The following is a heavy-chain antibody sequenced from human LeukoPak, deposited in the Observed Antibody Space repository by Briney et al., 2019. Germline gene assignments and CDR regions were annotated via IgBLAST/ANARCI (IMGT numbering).Heavy chain of an antibody. Sequence: GESLKISCKGSGYTFTSYWLGWVRQMPGKGLEGMGIIYLGDSDNRYSPSFQGQVTISADKSISTAFLQWSSLKASDTAMYYCARSRDYGTDYYFDYWGQGTLVTVSS. CDR3: ARSRDYGTDYYFDY. V-gene: IGHV5-51*01. D-gene: IGHD4-17*01. CDR1: GYTFTSYW. CDR2: IYLGDSDN. J-gene: IGHJ4*02.